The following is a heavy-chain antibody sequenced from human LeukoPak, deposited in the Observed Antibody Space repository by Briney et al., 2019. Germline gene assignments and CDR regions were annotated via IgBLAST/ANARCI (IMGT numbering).Heavy chain of an antibody. CDR1: GFTFSGSA. CDR3: TRRSPGTSCYCP. Sequence: GGSLKLSCAASGFTFSGSAMYWVRQASGKGLEWVGRIRSKANSYATAYAASVKGRFTISRDDSKNTAYLQMNSLKTEDTAVYYCTRRSPGTSCYCPWGQGTLVTVSS. CDR2: IRSKANSYAT. V-gene: IGHV3-73*01. J-gene: IGHJ5*02. D-gene: IGHD2-2*01.